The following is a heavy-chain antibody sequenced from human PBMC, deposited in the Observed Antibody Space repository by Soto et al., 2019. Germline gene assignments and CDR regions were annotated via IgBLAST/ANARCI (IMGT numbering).Heavy chain of an antibody. CDR3: AKDISWFGELNHYYYYGMDV. V-gene: IGHV3-23*01. CDR1: GFTFSSYA. CDR2: ISGSGGST. Sequence: PGGSLRLSCAASGFTFSSYAMSWFRQAPGKGLEWVSAISGSGGSTYYADSVKGRFTISRDNSKNTLYLQMNSLRAEDTAVYYCAKDISWFGELNHYYYYGMDVWGQGTTVTVSS. J-gene: IGHJ6*02. D-gene: IGHD3-10*01.